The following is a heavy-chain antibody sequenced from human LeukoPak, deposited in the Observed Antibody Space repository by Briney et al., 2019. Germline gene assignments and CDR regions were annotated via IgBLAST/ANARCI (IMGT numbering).Heavy chain of an antibody. D-gene: IGHD3-3*01. CDR1: GYTLTELS. CDR3: ATSNKYYDFWSGFPRYYYYYMDV. CDR2: FDPEDGET. Sequence: ASVKVSCKVSGYTLTELSMHWVRQAPGKGFEWMGGFDPEDGETIYAQKFQGRVTMTEDTSTDTAYMELSSLRSEDTAVYYCATSNKYYDFWSGFPRYYYYYMDVWGKGTTVTVSS. V-gene: IGHV1-24*01. J-gene: IGHJ6*03.